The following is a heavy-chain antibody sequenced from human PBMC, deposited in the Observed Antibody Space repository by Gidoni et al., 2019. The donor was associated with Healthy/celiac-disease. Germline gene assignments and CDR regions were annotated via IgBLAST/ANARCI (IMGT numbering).Heavy chain of an antibody. J-gene: IGHJ3*02. CDR3: ARDGYYYDSSGGEFDAFDI. Sequence: QVQLQESGPGLVKPSQTLSLTCTVSGGSISSGDYYWSWIRQPPGKGLEWIGYIYYSGSTYYNPSLKSRVTISVDTSKNQFSLKLSSVTAADTAVYYCARDGYYYDSSGGEFDAFDIWGQGTMVTVSS. V-gene: IGHV4-30-4*01. D-gene: IGHD3-22*01. CDR1: GGSISSGDYY. CDR2: IYYSGST.